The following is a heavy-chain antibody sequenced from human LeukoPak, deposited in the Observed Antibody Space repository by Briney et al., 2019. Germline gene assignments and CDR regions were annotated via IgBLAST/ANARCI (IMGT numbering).Heavy chain of an antibody. CDR2: IYPGDSDT. D-gene: IGHD1-7*01. Sequence: GESLKISXKGSGYSFTSYWIGWVRQMPGKGLEWKGIIYPGDSDTRYSPSFQGQVTISADKSISTAYLQWSSLKASDTAMYYCARDRGITGTTWNYWGQGTLVTVSS. CDR1: GYSFTSYW. CDR3: ARDRGITGTTWNY. V-gene: IGHV5-51*01. J-gene: IGHJ4*02.